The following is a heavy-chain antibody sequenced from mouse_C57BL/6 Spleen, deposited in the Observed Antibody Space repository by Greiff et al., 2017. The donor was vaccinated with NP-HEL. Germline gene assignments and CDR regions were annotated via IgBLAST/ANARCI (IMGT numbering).Heavy chain of an antibody. J-gene: IGHJ4*01. CDR3: ASSKQDYTKGDYAMDY. Sequence: QVQLQQPGAELVKPGASVKLSCKASGYTFTSYWMHWVKQRPGQGLEWIGMIHPNSGSTNYNEKFKSKATLTVDKSSSTAYMQLSSLTSEDSAVYYCASSKQDYTKGDYAMDYWGQGTSVTVSS. V-gene: IGHV1-64*01. CDR2: IHPNSGST. D-gene: IGHD2-12*01. CDR1: GYTFTSYW.